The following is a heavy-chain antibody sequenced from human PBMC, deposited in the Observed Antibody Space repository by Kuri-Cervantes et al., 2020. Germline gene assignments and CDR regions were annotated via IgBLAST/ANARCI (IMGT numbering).Heavy chain of an antibody. CDR3: ARERYRGWFDP. D-gene: IGHD1-26*01. J-gene: IGHJ5*02. CDR1: GGSISSGSYY. Sequence: SETLSLTCTVSGGSISSGSYYWSWIRQPAGKGLEWIGRIYTSGSNNYNPSLKSRVTISVDTSKNQFSLKLSSVTAADTAAYYCARERYRGWFDPWGQGTLVTVSS. V-gene: IGHV4-61*02. CDR2: IYTSGSN.